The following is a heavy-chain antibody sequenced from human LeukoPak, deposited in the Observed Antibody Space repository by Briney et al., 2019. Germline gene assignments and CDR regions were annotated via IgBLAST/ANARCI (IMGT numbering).Heavy chain of an antibody. J-gene: IGHJ6*03. V-gene: IGHV1-69*05. Sequence: ASVKVSCKASGGTFSSYAISWVRQAPGQGLEWMGGIIPIFGTANYAQKFQGRVTITTDESTSTAYMELSSLRSEDTAVYYCASNYDFWSGYYGSYYYYMDVWGKGTTVTVSS. D-gene: IGHD3-3*01. CDR1: GGTFSSYA. CDR3: ASNYDFWSGYYGSYYYYMDV. CDR2: IIPIFGTA.